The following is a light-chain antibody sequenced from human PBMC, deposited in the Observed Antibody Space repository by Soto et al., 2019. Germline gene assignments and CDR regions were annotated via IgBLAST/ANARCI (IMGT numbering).Light chain of an antibody. J-gene: IGLJ2*01. CDR2: DVS. Sequence: QSVRTQPRSVSGSPGQSVTISCTGTSSDVGGYNYVSWYQQHPGKAPKLMIYDVSKRPSGVPDRFSGSKSGNTASLTISGLQAEDEADYYCCSYAGSYTFVFGGGTQLTVL. CDR1: SSDVGGYNY. V-gene: IGLV2-11*01. CDR3: CSYAGSYTFV.